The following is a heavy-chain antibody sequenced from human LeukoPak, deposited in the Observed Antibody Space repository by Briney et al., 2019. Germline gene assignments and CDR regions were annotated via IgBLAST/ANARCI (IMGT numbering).Heavy chain of an antibody. CDR3: ASYDILTGYLDY. J-gene: IGHJ4*02. Sequence: GGSLRPSCAASGFTVSNNYMSWVRQAPGKGLEWVSVIYSGGSTYYADSVKGRFTISRDNSKNTLYLQMNSLRAEDTAVYYCASYDILTGYLDYWGQGTLVTVSS. CDR1: GFTVSNNY. CDR2: IYSGGST. V-gene: IGHV3-53*01. D-gene: IGHD3-9*01.